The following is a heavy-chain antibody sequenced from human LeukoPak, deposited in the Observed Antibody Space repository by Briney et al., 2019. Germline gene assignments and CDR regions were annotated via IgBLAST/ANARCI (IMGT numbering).Heavy chain of an antibody. Sequence: GESLQISCKGSGYSFTSYWIGWVRQMPGKGLEWMGIIYPGDSDTRYSPSFQGQVTISADKSISTAYLQWGSLKASDTAMYYCARRDSSGWYYFDYWGQGTLVTVSS. J-gene: IGHJ4*02. CDR1: GYSFTSYW. V-gene: IGHV5-51*01. D-gene: IGHD6-19*01. CDR3: ARRDSSGWYYFDY. CDR2: IYPGDSDT.